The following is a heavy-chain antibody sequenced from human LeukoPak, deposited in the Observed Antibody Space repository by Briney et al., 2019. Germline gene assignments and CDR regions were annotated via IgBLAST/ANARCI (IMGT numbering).Heavy chain of an antibody. CDR1: GGSISSGDYY. D-gene: IGHD4-17*01. CDR2: IYYRGST. J-gene: IGHJ4*02. Sequence: SETLSLTCTVSGGSISSGDYYWSWIRQPPGKGLEWIGYIYYRGSTYYNPSLKSRVTISVDTSKNQFSLKLSSVTAADTAVYYCARGPYGDYVGYWGQGTLVTVSS. V-gene: IGHV4-30-4*08. CDR3: ARGPYGDYVGY.